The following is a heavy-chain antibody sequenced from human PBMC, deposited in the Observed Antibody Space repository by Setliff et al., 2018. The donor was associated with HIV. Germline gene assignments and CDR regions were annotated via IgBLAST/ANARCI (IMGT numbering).Heavy chain of an antibody. CDR2: IYHGGST. Sequence: SETLSLTCAVSGYSISSGYYWGWIRQPPGKGLEWIGTIYHGGSTYYNPSLKSRVTISVDTSKNQFSLRLSSVTAADSAVYYCARRRDTIGVVVGIPNWYFDLWGRGTLVTSPQ. CDR3: ARRRDTIGVVVGIPNWYFDL. J-gene: IGHJ2*01. CDR1: GYSISSGYY. V-gene: IGHV4-38-2*01. D-gene: IGHD2-21*01.